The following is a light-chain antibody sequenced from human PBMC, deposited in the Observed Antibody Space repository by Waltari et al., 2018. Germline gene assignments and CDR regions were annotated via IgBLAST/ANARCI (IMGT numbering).Light chain of an antibody. V-gene: IGLV3-21*04. Sequence: SSVLTQPPSVSLAPGKTASITCGGNNIGVKSVHWYQQRPGQAPVLVIYDDSARPSGIPERFSGSNSGNTATRTSSRVEAGDGADYYCQVWDSNTNHVIFGGGTKLTVL. CDR1: NIGVKS. J-gene: IGLJ2*01. CDR3: QVWDSNTNHVI. CDR2: DDS.